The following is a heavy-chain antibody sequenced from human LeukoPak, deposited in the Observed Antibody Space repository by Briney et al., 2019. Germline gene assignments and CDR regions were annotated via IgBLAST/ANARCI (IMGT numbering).Heavy chain of an antibody. CDR3: VKDTTYRSSSPFFDY. D-gene: IGHD6-6*01. J-gene: IGHJ4*02. CDR1: GFKFDDFA. CDR2: INWNGGTT. V-gene: IGHV3-43D*03. Sequence: PGGSLRLSCAASGFKFDDFAMHWVRQAPGKGLEWVSLINWNGGTTYYADSVKGRFTISRDNSKNSLYLHMNSLRAEDTAFYYCVKDTTYRSSSPFFDYWGQGTLVTVSS.